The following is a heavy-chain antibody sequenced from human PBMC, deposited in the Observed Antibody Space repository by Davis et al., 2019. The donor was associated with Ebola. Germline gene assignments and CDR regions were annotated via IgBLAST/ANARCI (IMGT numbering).Heavy chain of an antibody. CDR2: ISYDGSNK. V-gene: IGHV3-30*18. J-gene: IGHJ4*02. D-gene: IGHD4-17*01. CDR1: GFTFSSYG. CDR3: AKDAGGTMTTDY. Sequence: GESLKISCAASGFTFSSYGMHWVRQAPGKGLEWVAVISYDGSNKYYADSVKGRFTISRDNSKNTLYLQMNSLRAEDTAVYYCAKDAGGTMTTDYWGQGTLVTVSS.